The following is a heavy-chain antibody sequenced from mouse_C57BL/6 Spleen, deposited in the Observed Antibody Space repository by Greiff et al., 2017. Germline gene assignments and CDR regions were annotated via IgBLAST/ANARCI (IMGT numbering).Heavy chain of an antibody. CDR1: GFTFSSYA. Sequence: EVKLMESGGGLVKPVGSLKLSCAASGFTFSSYAMSWVRQTPEKRLEWVATISDGGSYTYYPDNVKGRFTISRDNAKNNLYLQMSHLKSEDTAMYYCARGYGSSYYFDYWGQGTTLTVSS. CDR3: ARGYGSSYYFDY. V-gene: IGHV5-4*03. CDR2: ISDGGSYT. J-gene: IGHJ2*01. D-gene: IGHD1-1*01.